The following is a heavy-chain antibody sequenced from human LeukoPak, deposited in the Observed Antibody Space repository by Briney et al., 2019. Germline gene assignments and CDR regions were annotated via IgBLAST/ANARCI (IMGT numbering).Heavy chain of an antibody. V-gene: IGHV4-39*07. CDR2: IYYSGSI. J-gene: IGHJ5*02. Sequence: SETLSLTCTVSGGSISSSSYYWGWIRQPPGKGLEWIGSIYYSGSIYYNPSLKSRVTISVDTSKNQFSLKLSSVTAADTAVYYCARDWVGSGSYFNWFDPWGQGTLVTVSS. CDR3: ARDWVGSGSYFNWFDP. D-gene: IGHD3-10*01. CDR1: GGSISSSSYY.